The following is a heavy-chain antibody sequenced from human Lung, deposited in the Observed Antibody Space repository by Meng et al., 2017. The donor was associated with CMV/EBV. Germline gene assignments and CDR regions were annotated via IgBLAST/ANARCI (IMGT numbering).Heavy chain of an antibody. CDR1: GFAFSGYT. CDR2: ISRNSSYI. Sequence: GGSLRLSCPASGFAFSGYTMNWVRQAPGKGLEWVASISRNSSYIYYADSVKGRFTISRDNAKNSLSLQMNSLRVEDTAVYYCARVFGRTAGDYWGQGALVTVSS. V-gene: IGHV3-21*06. CDR3: ARVFGRTAGDY. D-gene: IGHD2-21*02. J-gene: IGHJ4*02.